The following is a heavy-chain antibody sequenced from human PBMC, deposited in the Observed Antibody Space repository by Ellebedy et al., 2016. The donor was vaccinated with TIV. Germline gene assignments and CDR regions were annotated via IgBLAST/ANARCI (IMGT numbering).Heavy chain of an antibody. D-gene: IGHD4-17*01. CDR3: ARHSTVTTIGT. CDR1: GDSISSSVYY. J-gene: IGHJ5*02. Sequence: MPSETLSLTCTVSGDSISSSVYYWGWIRQPPGKGLEWIGSFSQSGSTYYNPSLTSRVTISVDTFKNQFSLKLSSVTAADTAIFYCARHSTVTTIGTWGQGALVTVSS. CDR2: FSQSGST. V-gene: IGHV4-39*01.